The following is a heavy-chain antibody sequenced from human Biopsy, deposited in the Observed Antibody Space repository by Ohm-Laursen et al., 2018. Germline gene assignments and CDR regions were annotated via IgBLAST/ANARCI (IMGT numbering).Heavy chain of an antibody. CDR2: IYYSGGT. CDR1: GGSMSGYE. Sequence: SLTLSLTCCVSGGSMSGYEWSWLRLAPGQGLVWIGNIYYSGGTKYNPFLASRVTFSVDMSKSQFSLKLYSVTAAGTTVYYCARVEAGTYDALDIWGQGTLVAVSA. J-gene: IGHJ3*02. D-gene: IGHD1-26*01. V-gene: IGHV4-59*01. CDR3: ARVEAGTYDALDI.